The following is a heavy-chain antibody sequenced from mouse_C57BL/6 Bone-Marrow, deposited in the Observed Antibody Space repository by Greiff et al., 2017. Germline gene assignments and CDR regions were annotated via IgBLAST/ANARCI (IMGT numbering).Heavy chain of an antibody. V-gene: IGHV5-6*01. J-gene: IGHJ1*03. CDR3: ARNDYDGYVDV. CDR1: GFTFSSYG. CDR2: ISSGGSYT. D-gene: IGHD2-4*01. Sequence: EVKVVESGGDLVKPGGSLKLSCAASGFTFSSYGMSWVRQTPDKRLEWVATISSGGSYTYYPDSVKGRFTISRDNAKNTLYLQMSSLKSEDTAMYYCARNDYDGYVDVWGTGTTVTVSS.